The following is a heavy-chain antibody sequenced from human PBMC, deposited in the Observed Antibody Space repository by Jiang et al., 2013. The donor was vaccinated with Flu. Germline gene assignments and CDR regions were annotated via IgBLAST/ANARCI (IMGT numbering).Heavy chain of an antibody. D-gene: IGHD3-16*01. J-gene: IGHJ6*04. CDR3: ARHFRGAIPYYGMDV. Sequence: GSGLVKPSETLSLTCTVSGGSISSYYWSWIRQPPGKGLEWIGYINYSGSTNYNPSLKSRVTISVDTSKNQISLKLSSVTAADTAIYYCARHFRGAIPYYGMDVWGKGTTVTVSS. V-gene: IGHV4-59*08. CDR2: INYSGST. CDR1: GGSISSYY.